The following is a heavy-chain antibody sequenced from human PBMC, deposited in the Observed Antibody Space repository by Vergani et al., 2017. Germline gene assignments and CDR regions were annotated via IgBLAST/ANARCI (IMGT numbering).Heavy chain of an antibody. CDR1: GYTFTSYG. D-gene: IGHD2-15*01. V-gene: IGHV1-18*01. CDR2: ISAYNGNT. J-gene: IGHJ4*02. Sequence: QVQLVQSGAEVKKPGASVKVSCKASGYTFTSYGISWVRQAPGQGLEWMGWISAYNGNTNYAQKLQGRVTMTTDTYTSTAYMELRSLRSDDTAVYYCAGRYCSGGGCRSKKYYFDYWGQGTLVTVSS. CDR3: AGRYCSGGGCRSKKYYFDY.